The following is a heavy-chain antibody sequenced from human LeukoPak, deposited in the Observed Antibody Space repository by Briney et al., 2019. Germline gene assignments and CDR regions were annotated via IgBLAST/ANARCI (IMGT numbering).Heavy chain of an antibody. CDR1: GFTFSSYA. D-gene: IGHD3-22*01. CDR2: ISYDGSNK. Sequence: GRSLRLSCAASGFTFSSYAMHWVRQAPGKGLGWVAVISYDGSNKYYADSVKGRFTISRDNSKNTLYLQMNSLRAEDTAVYYCARDLDTMIVVARGAFDIWGQGTMVTVSS. J-gene: IGHJ3*02. V-gene: IGHV3-30-3*01. CDR3: ARDLDTMIVVARGAFDI.